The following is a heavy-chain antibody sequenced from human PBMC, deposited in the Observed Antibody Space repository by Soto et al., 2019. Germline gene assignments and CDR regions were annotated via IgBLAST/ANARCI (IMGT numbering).Heavy chain of an antibody. D-gene: IGHD3-22*01. CDR1: GYTFTSYY. Sequence: EASVKVSCKASGYTFTSYYMHWVRQAPGQGLEWMGIINPSGGSTSYAQKFQGRVTMTRDTSTSTVYMELSSLRSEDTAVYYCARDRVVITPDYYYYGMDVWGQGTTVTVSS. V-gene: IGHV1-46*01. CDR2: INPSGGST. CDR3: ARDRVVITPDYYYYGMDV. J-gene: IGHJ6*02.